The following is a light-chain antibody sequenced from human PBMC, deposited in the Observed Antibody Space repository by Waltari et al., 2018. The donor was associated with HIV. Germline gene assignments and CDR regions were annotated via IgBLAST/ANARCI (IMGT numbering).Light chain of an antibody. J-gene: IGLJ2*01. CDR3: ATWDDSLNGVL. CDR2: RDT. Sequence: SVLTQPPSASGTPGQKVTIPCSGNSSNIGSISVFWYQQLPGSAPKLLIYRDTQRPSGVPDRFSGSKSGTSASLAISGLRSEDEAVYSCATWDDSLNGVLFGGGTNLNVL. V-gene: IGLV1-47*01. CDR1: SSNIGSIS.